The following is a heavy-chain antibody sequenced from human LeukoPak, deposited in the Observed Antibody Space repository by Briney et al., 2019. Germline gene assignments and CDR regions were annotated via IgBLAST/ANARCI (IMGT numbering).Heavy chain of an antibody. V-gene: IGHV1-8*02. CDR1: GYTFTGYY. CDR2: MNPNSGNT. D-gene: IGHD6-13*01. Sequence: ASVKVSCKASGYTFTGYYMHWVRQAPGQGLEWMGWMNPNSGNTGYAQKFQGRVTMTRNTSISTAYMELSSLRSEDTAVYYCARVPEYSSSWYESWGQGTLVTVSS. CDR3: ARVPEYSSSWYES. J-gene: IGHJ5*01.